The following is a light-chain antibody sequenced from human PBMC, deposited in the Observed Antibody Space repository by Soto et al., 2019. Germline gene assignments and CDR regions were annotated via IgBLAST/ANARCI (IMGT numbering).Light chain of an antibody. CDR3: AAWDDSLNGLV. Sequence: QSVLTQPPSASGTPGQRVTISCSGSSSNIGSNTVNWYQQLPKTAPKLLIYSNNQRPSGVPDRFSGSKSGTSASLAISGLQSEDEADFYCAAWDDSLNGLVFGRGTKVTVL. J-gene: IGLJ2*01. CDR2: SNN. V-gene: IGLV1-44*01. CDR1: SSNIGSNT.